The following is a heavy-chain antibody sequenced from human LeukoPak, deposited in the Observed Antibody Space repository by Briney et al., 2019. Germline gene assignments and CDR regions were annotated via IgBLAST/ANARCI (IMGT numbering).Heavy chain of an antibody. Sequence: GGSLRLSCAASGFTFSSYAMSWVRQAPGRGLEWVSAISGSGGSTYYADSVKGRFTISRDNSKNTLYLQMNSLRAEDTAVYYCAKVSSRLGATAFDYWGQGTLVTVSS. CDR2: ISGSGGST. V-gene: IGHV3-23*01. J-gene: IGHJ4*02. D-gene: IGHD1-26*01. CDR1: GFTFSSYA. CDR3: AKVSSRLGATAFDY.